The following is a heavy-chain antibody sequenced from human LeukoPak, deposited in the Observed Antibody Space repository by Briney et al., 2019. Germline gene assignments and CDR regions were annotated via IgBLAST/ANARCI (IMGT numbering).Heavy chain of an antibody. CDR1: GGTFSSYA. CDR2: IIPIFGTA. V-gene: IGHV1-69*05. J-gene: IGHJ4*02. CDR3: ARGGPYSSSSDPADY. D-gene: IGHD6-6*01. Sequence: ASVKVSCKASGGTFSSYAISCVRQAPGQGLEWMGGIIPIFGTANYAQKFQGRVTITTDESTSTAYMELSSLRSEDTAVYYCARGGPYSSSSDPADYWGQGTLVTVSS.